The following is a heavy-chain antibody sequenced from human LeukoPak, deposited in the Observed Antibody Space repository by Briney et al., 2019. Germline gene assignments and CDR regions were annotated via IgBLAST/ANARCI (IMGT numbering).Heavy chain of an antibody. CDR1: GYSFTWYW. CDR2: IYPGDSNT. V-gene: IGHV5-51*01. Sequence: GESLKIFWKGSGYSFTWYWIGWVRQMPGKGLEWMGIIYPGDSNTRYSPSFQGQVTISVDKSIITAYLQWSSLKASDTAMYYCAGHFGDSSSWFVDYWGQGTLVTVSS. CDR3: AGHFGDSSSWFVDY. D-gene: IGHD6-13*01. J-gene: IGHJ4*02.